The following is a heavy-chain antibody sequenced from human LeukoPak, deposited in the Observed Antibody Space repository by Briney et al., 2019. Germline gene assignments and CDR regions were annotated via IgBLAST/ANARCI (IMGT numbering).Heavy chain of an antibody. CDR2: MSYSGST. J-gene: IGHJ4*02. V-gene: IGHV4-39*07. D-gene: IGHD5-12*01. Sequence: SETLSLTCTVSGGSISSSSYYWGWIRQPPGKGLEWIGSMSYSGSTYYNPSLKSRVTISVDTSKNQFSLKLNSVTAGDTAVYYCARKPGYSGSYWYFDYWGQGIPVTVSS. CDR1: GGSISSSSYY. CDR3: ARKPGYSGSYWYFDY.